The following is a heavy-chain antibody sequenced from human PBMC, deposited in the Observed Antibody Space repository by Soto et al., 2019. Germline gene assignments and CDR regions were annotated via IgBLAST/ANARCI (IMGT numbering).Heavy chain of an antibody. D-gene: IGHD1-20*01. Sequence: SETLSLTCTVSGGSISSYYWSWIRQPPGKGLEWIGCIYYSGSTNYNPSLKSRVTISVDTSKNQFSLKLSSVTAADTAVYYCARVSKNNWTDPSFFDYWGQGTLVTGSS. CDR1: GGSISSYY. CDR3: ARVSKNNWTDPSFFDY. J-gene: IGHJ4*02. CDR2: IYYSGST. V-gene: IGHV4-59*01.